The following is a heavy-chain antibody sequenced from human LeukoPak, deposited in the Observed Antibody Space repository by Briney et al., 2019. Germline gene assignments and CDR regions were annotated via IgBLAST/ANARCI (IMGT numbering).Heavy chain of an antibody. CDR2: ISSSSTII. CDR3: ARDLFDDYTLDY. Sequence: GGSLRLSCAASGFTFSSYSMNWVRQAPGKGLEWVSSISSSSTIIYYADSVKGRFTISRDNAKNSLFLQMNSLRAEDTAVYYCARDLFDDYTLDYRGQGTLVTVSS. D-gene: IGHD3-16*01. CDR1: GFTFSSYS. J-gene: IGHJ4*02. V-gene: IGHV3-21*01.